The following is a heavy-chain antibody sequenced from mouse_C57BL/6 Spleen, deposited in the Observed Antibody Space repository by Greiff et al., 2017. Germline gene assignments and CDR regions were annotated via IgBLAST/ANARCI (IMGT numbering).Heavy chain of an antibody. Sequence: QVQLQQSGAELVKPGASVKISCKASGYTFTDYYINWVKQRPGQGLEWIGKIGPGSGSTYYNEKFKGKATLTADESSSTAYMQLSRLTSEDSAVYFCERELDYDSAWFAYWGQGTLVTVSA. V-gene: IGHV1-77*01. CDR1: GYTFTDYY. J-gene: IGHJ3*01. D-gene: IGHD2-4*01. CDR2: IGPGSGST. CDR3: ERELDYDSAWFAY.